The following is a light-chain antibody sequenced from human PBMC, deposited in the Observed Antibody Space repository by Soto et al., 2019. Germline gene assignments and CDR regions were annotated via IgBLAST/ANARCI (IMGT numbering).Light chain of an antibody. CDR3: QQYGSSGT. CDR1: QSVSNNY. J-gene: IGKJ1*01. V-gene: IGKV3-20*01. CDR2: GAS. Sequence: ESVLTESPGTLSLSPGERATLSFRASQSVSNNYLAWYQQKPGQAPRLLIYGASNRATGIPDRFSGSGSGTDFTLTISRLETEDFAVYYCQQYGSSGTFGQGTYVDI.